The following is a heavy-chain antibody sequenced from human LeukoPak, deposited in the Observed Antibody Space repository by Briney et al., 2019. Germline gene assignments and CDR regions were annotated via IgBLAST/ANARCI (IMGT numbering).Heavy chain of an antibody. CDR1: AFTFRTYS. CDR2: ISGSTSYI. D-gene: IGHD3-16*02. J-gene: IGHJ4*02. V-gene: IGHV3-21*01. Sequence: KSGGSLRLSCVASAFTFRTYSMHWVRQAPGKGLECVSSISGSTSYIYYADSVRGRFTISRDNAKNSLNLQMNSLRAEDTAVYYCARGSDFVWGSYRPYFDYWGQGTLVTVSS. CDR3: ARGSDFVWGSYRPYFDY.